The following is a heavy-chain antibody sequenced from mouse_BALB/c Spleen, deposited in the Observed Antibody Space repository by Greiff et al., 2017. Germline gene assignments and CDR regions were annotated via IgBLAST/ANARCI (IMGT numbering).Heavy chain of an antibody. J-gene: IGHJ3*01. Sequence: VQLQQSGPELVKPGASVRISCKASGYSFTGYFMNWVKQSHGKSLEWIGRINPYNGNTFYNQKFKGKATLTVDKSSSTAHMELLSLTSEDSAVYYCGSYDGYYPDWFAYWGQGTLVTVSA. V-gene: IGHV1-37*01. CDR1: GYSFTGYF. CDR3: GSYDGYYPDWFAY. CDR2: INPYNGNT. D-gene: IGHD2-3*01.